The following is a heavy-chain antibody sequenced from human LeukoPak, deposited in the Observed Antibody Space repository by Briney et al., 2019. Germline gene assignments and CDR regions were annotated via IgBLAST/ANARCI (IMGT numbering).Heavy chain of an antibody. V-gene: IGHV4-39*01. Sequence: PSQTLSLTCTVSGGSISSSSYYWGWIRQPPGKGLEWDGSIYYSGSTYYNPSLKSRVTISVDTSKNQFSLKLSSVTAAATAVYYYGRRWDFWSGLYCDYWGQGTVVTVSS. CDR1: GGSISSSSYY. CDR3: GRRWDFWSGLYCDY. CDR2: IYYSGST. J-gene: IGHJ4*02. D-gene: IGHD3-3*01.